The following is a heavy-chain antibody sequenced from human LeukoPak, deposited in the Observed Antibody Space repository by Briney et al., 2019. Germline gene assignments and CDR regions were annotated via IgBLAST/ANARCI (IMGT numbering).Heavy chain of an antibody. V-gene: IGHV3-21*04. CDR1: GFTFSSYW. CDR3: AKGRYSSGWDFDY. Sequence: GGSLRLSCAASGFTFSSYWMHWVRQAPGKGLVWVSSISSSSSYIYYADSVKGRFTISRDNAKNSLCLQMNSLRAEDTALYYCAKGRYSSGWDFDYWGQGTLVTVSS. J-gene: IGHJ4*02. D-gene: IGHD6-19*01. CDR2: ISSSSSYI.